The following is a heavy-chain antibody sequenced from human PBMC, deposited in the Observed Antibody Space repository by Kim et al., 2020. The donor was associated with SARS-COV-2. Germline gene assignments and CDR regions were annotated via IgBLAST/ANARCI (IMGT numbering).Heavy chain of an antibody. CDR1: GFTFSSYG. V-gene: IGHV3-33*08. CDR3: ARDTGGQWYYYYGMDV. CDR2: IWYDGSNK. D-gene: IGHD6-19*01. Sequence: GGSLRLSCAASGFTFSSYGMHWVRQAPGKGLEWVAVIWYDGSNKYYADSVKGRFTISRDNSKNTLYLQMNSLRAEDTAVYYCARDTGGQWYYYYGMDVWGQGTTVTVSS. J-gene: IGHJ6*02.